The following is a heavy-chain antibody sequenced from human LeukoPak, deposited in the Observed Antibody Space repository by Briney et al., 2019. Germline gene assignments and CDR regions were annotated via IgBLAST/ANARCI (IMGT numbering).Heavy chain of an antibody. D-gene: IGHD4-17*01. CDR3: AKARYGDYVWDFDY. J-gene: IGHJ4*02. CDR1: GFTFSDYY. Sequence: GGSLRLSCAASGFTFSDYYMSWIRQAPGKGLEWVSYISSSGSTIYYADSVKGRFTISRDNSKNTLYLQMNSLRAEDTAVYYCAKARYGDYVWDFDYWGQGTLVTVSS. V-gene: IGHV3-11*01. CDR2: ISSSGSTI.